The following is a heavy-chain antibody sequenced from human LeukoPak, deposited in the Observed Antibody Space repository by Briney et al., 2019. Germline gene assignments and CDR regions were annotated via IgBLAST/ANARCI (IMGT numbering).Heavy chain of an antibody. J-gene: IGHJ2*01. Sequence: TGGSLRLSCAASGFTFSSYSMNWVRQAPGKGLEWVSGISGSGGSTSYADSVKGRFTISRDNSKNTLYLQMNSLRAEDTAVYFCAQSYSSSWYWCFDLWGRGTLVTVSS. CDR1: GFTFSSYS. CDR3: AQSYSSSWYWCFDL. D-gene: IGHD6-13*01. V-gene: IGHV3-23*01. CDR2: ISGSGGST.